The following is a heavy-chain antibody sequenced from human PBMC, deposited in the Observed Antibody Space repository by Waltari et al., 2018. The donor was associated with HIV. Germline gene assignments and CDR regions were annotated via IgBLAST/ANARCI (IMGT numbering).Heavy chain of an antibody. Sequence: EVSVVESGGGLIQPGGSLRLSCVASGFTVVGTLLTWVRQAPGKGLECVSVVYIDDITYYAESVKGRFTISRDNFKNILYLEMNSLRADDTAVYYCARDTQQWGRGTLITVSS. CDR3: ARDTQQ. CDR1: GFTVVGTL. V-gene: IGHV3-53*01. J-gene: IGHJ4*02. CDR2: VYIDDIT.